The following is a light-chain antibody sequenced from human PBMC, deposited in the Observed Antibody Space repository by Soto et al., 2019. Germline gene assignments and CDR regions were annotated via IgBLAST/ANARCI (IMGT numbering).Light chain of an antibody. CDR1: QSVSGSY. CDR2: GAS. V-gene: IGKV3-20*01. Sequence: EIVLTQSPGTLSLSPGERATLSCRASQSVSGSYLAWYQQKPGQAPRLLIYGASSRATGIPDRFSGSGSGTDFTLTISRREPEDFAVYYCQQYGTSPRTFGQGTKLEIK. J-gene: IGKJ2*01. CDR3: QQYGTSPRT.